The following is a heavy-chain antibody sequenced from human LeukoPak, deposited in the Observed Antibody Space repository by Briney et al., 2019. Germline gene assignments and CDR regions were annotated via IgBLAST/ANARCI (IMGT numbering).Heavy chain of an antibody. D-gene: IGHD1-14*01. V-gene: IGHV1-69*01. J-gene: IGHJ5*02. Sequence: GSSVKVSSTASGGTFNNYTVSWVRQAPGQGLERLGGIIPIFGTTNYTQNFQGRITITADESTNTAYMELSSLRSDDTAVYYCARSYRVFNWFDPWGQGTLVTVSS. CDR3: ARSYRVFNWFDP. CDR2: IIPIFGTT. CDR1: GGTFNNYT.